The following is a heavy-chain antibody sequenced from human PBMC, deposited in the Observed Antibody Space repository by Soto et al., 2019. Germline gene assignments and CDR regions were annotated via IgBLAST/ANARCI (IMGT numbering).Heavy chain of an antibody. J-gene: IGHJ3*02. D-gene: IGHD3-22*01. CDR2: ISSSSSTI. V-gene: IGHV3-48*02. CDR1: GFTFSSYS. CDR3: ARGTPYYYDSSGYLRWAFDI. Sequence: GGSLRLSCAASGFTFSSYSMNWVRQAPGKGLEWVSYISSSSSTIYYADSVKGRFTISRDNAKNSLYLQMNSLRDEDTAVYYCARGTPYYYDSSGYLRWAFDIWGQGTMVTVPS.